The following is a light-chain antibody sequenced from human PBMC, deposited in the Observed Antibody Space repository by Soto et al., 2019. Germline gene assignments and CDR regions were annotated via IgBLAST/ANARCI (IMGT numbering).Light chain of an antibody. CDR2: YAS. Sequence: EIVLTQSPGTLSLSPGERATLSCRASQSVISTYLAWYQQRPGQAPRLLIYYASSRATDVPDRFSGSGSGTDLTLASSRLEPEDFAVYYCQQYGSSHPISCGQGTRVDIK. CDR1: QSVISTY. CDR3: QQYGSSHPIS. V-gene: IGKV3-20*01. J-gene: IGKJ5*01.